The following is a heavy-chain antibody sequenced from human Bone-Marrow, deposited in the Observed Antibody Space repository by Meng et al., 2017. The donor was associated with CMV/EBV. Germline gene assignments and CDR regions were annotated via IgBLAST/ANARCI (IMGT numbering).Heavy chain of an antibody. V-gene: IGHV3-30*04. J-gene: IGHJ4*02. D-gene: IGHD6-19*01. Sequence: GESLKISCAASGFTFSSYAMHWVRQAPGKGLEWVAVISYDGSNKYYADSVKGRFTISRDNSKNTLYLQMKSLRAEDTAVYYCARGGYSSGWTSDYWGQGTLVTV. CDR3: ARGGYSSGWTSDY. CDR1: GFTFSSYA. CDR2: ISYDGSNK.